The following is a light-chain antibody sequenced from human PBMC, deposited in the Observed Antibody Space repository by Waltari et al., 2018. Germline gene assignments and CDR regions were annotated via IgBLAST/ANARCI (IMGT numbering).Light chain of an antibody. V-gene: IGKV3-20*01. CDR1: QSVSSSY. CDR2: GAS. Sequence: IVLTQSPGTLSLSPGERATLSCRASQSVSSSYLAWYQHKPGQAPRLLIYGASSTGTGIPDRFSGSGSGTDFTLTSSRLEPEDFAGYYCQQYGSSLTWTFGQGTKVEIK. CDR3: QQYGSSLTWT. J-gene: IGKJ1*01.